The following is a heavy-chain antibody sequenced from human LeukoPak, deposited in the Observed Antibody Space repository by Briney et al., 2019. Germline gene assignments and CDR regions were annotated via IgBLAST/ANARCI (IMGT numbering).Heavy chain of an antibody. CDR1: GGSFSTYY. V-gene: IGHV4-4*07. Sequence: PPETLSLTCTVSGGSFSTYYWSWIRQPAGKGLEWIGHIYTSGTTNYNPSLKSRVTMSIDTSKNQFSLKLSSVTAADTAIYYCARDAKYYYGSRTYFFFEYWGQGTLLSVSS. D-gene: IGHD3-10*01. J-gene: IGHJ4*02. CDR3: ARDAKYYYGSRTYFFFEY. CDR2: IYTSGTT.